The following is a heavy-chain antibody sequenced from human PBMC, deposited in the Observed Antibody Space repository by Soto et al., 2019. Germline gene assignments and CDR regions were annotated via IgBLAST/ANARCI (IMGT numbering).Heavy chain of an antibody. V-gene: IGHV3-30-3*01. CDR3: ARHALIVVVVAATPDY. J-gene: IGHJ4*02. D-gene: IGHD2-15*01. CDR2: ISYDGSNK. Sequence: QVQLVESGGGVVQPGRSLRLSCAASGFTFSSYAMHWVRQAPGKGLEWVAVISYDGSNKYYADSVKGRFTISRDNSKNTLYLQMNSLRAEDTAVYYCARHALIVVVVAATPDYWGQGTLVTVSS. CDR1: GFTFSSYA.